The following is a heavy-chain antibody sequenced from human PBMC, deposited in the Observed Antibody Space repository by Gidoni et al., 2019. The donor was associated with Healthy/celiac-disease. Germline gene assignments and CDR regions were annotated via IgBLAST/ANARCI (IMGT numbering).Heavy chain of an antibody. J-gene: IGHJ5*02. Sequence: QLQLQESGPGLVKPSETLSLTCTVSGCSISSSSYYWGWIRQPPGKGLEWIGSIYYSGSTYYNPSLKSRVTISVDTSKNQFSLKLSSVTAADTAVYYCARGLQYDFWSGYSGWFDPWGQGTLVTVSS. CDR1: GCSISSSSYY. D-gene: IGHD3-3*01. V-gene: IGHV4-39*01. CDR2: IYYSGST. CDR3: ARGLQYDFWSGYSGWFDP.